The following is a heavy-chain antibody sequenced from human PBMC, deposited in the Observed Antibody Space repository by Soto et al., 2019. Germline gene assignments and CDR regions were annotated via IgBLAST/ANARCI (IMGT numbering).Heavy chain of an antibody. J-gene: IGHJ4*02. CDR2: ISYDGSNK. D-gene: IGHD4-4*01. CDR1: GFTFSSYG. Sequence: LRLSCAASGFTFSSYGMHWVRQAPGKGLEWVAVISYDGSNKYYADSVKGRFTISRDNSKNTLYLQINSLRAEDTAVYYCAKDSNAGFDYWGQGTLVTVSS. CDR3: AKDSNAGFDY. V-gene: IGHV3-30*18.